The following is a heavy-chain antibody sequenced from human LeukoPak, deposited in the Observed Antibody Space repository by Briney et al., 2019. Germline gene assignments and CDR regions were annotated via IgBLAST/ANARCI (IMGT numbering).Heavy chain of an antibody. V-gene: IGHV1-18*01. CDR1: GYTFTSYG. D-gene: IGHD2-2*01. Sequence: GASVKVSCKASGYTFTSYGISWVRQAAGQGLEWMGWISAYNGNTNYAQKLQGRVTMTTDTSTSTAYMELRSLRSDDTAVYYCARVTHDIVVVPAATEGYYYYYMDVWGKGTTVTVSS. J-gene: IGHJ6*03. CDR2: ISAYNGNT. CDR3: ARVTHDIVVVPAATEGYYYYYMDV.